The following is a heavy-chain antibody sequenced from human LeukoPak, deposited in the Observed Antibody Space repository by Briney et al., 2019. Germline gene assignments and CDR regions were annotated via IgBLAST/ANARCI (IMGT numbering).Heavy chain of an antibody. CDR2: ISGSGDNT. CDR3: AKGSYYDSSGSFYFDY. J-gene: IGHJ4*02. Sequence: GGSLRLSCAASGFTFSSYAMSWVRQAPGKGLEWVSGISGSGDNTYYADSVKGRFTISRGNSKNTPYVQVNSLGTEDTAAYYCAKGSYYDSSGSFYFDYWGQGTLVTVSS. CDR1: GFTFSSYA. V-gene: IGHV3-23*01. D-gene: IGHD3-22*01.